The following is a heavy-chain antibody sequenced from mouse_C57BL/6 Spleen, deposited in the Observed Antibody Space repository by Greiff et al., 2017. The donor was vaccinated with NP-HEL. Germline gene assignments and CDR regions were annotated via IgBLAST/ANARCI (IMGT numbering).Heavy chain of an antibody. CDR3: ARGWGGYDYSWFAY. J-gene: IGHJ3*01. Sequence: VQLQQPGAELVMPGASVKLSCKASGYTFTSYWMHWVKQRPGQGLEWIGEIDPSDSYTNYNQKFKGKSTLTVDKSSSTGYMQLSSLTSEDSAVYYCARGWGGYDYSWFAYWGQGTLVTVSA. CDR2: IDPSDSYT. V-gene: IGHV1-69*01. CDR1: GYTFTSYW. D-gene: IGHD2-4*01.